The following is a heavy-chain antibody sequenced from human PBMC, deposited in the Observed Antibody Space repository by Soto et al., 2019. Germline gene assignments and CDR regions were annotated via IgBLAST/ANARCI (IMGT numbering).Heavy chain of an antibody. CDR1: GITFSDHD. CDR2: SRSRVDKYAT. V-gene: IGHV3-72*01. J-gene: IGHJ4*02. Sequence: EVQLVESGGGLVQPGGSLRLSCATSGITFSDHDMDWVRQAPGKGLEWLGRSRSRVDKYATDYAASVRGRFTFSRDDSKSSLSLHMRRLKAGDTAMYYCVLWVRGLINYWGQGTLVTVSS. D-gene: IGHD3-10*01. CDR3: VLWVRGLINY.